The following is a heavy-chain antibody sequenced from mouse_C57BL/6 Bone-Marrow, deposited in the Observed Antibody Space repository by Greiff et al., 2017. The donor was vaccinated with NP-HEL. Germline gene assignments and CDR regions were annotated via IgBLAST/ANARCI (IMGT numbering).Heavy chain of an antibody. CDR2: IDPSDSYT. Sequence: QVQLQQPGAELVMPGASVKLSCKASGYTFTSYWMHWVKQMPGQGLEWIGEIDPSDSYTNYNQKFKGKSTLTVDKSSSTAYMQLSSLTSEDSAVYYCARAYYSYWYFDVWGTGTTVTVSS. CDR1: GYTFTSYW. D-gene: IGHD2-12*01. CDR3: ARAYYSYWYFDV. J-gene: IGHJ1*03. V-gene: IGHV1-69*01.